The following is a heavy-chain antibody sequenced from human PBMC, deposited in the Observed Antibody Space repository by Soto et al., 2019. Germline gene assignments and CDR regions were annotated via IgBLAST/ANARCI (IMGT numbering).Heavy chain of an antibody. CDR1: GGSIYSPSNN. CDR2: IFHTGTA. Sequence: QLQLQESGPGLVQPSETLSLTCTVSGGSIYSPSNNWVWVRQAPGKGLEWMASIFHTGTAYYNLSLKSRVSISVDTSKNQFSLRLSSVTAADTALYYCARQPTGFPNWFDSWGQGLLVTVSS. V-gene: IGHV4-39*01. J-gene: IGHJ5*01. CDR3: ARQPTGFPNWFDS.